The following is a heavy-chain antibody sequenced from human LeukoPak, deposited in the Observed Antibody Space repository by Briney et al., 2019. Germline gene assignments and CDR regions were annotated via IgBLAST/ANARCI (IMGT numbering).Heavy chain of an antibody. Sequence: SVKVSCKASGGTFSSYAISWVRQAPGQGLEWMGRIIPILGIANYAQKFQGRVTITADKSTSTAYMELSSLRSDDTAVYYCARVFPIAVAGTEFDYWGQGTLVTVSS. J-gene: IGHJ4*02. CDR2: IIPILGIA. D-gene: IGHD6-19*01. CDR3: ARVFPIAVAGTEFDY. V-gene: IGHV1-69*04. CDR1: GGTFSSYA.